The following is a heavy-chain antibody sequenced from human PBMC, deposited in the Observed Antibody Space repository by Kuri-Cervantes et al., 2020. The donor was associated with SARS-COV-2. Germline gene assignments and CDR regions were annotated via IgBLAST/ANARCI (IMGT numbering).Heavy chain of an antibody. V-gene: IGHV4-31*03. CDR3: ARQDSSWTNYYYYYGMDV. CDR1: GGSISSGGYY. J-gene: IGHJ6*02. Sequence: SETLSLTCTVSGGSISSGGYYWSWIRQHPGKGLEWIGYIYYGGSTYYNPSLKSRVTISVDTSKNQFSLKLSSVTAADTAVYYCARQDSSWTNYYYYYGMDVWGQGTTVTVSS. D-gene: IGHD6-13*01. CDR2: IYYGGST.